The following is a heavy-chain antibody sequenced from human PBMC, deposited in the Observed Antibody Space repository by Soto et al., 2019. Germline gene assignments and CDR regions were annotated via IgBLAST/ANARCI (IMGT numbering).Heavy chain of an antibody. CDR2: ISGSGGST. V-gene: IGHV3-23*01. CDR1: GFTFSSYA. J-gene: IGHJ4*02. CDR3: AKDRANRVVPAAPDY. Sequence: GGSLRPSCAASGFTFSSYAMSWVRQAPGKGLEWVSAISGSGGSTYYADSVKGRFTISRDNSKNTLYLQMNSLRAEDTAVYYCAKDRANRVVPAAPDYWGQGTLVTVSS. D-gene: IGHD2-2*01.